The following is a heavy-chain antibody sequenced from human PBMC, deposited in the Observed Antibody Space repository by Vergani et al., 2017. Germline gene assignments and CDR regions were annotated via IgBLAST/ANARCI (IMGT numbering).Heavy chain of an antibody. D-gene: IGHD2-15*01. CDR1: GFTFSSYG. J-gene: IGHJ4*02. V-gene: IGHV3-30*18. CDR2: ISYDGSNK. CDR3: ANLKLTFDY. Sequence: QVQLVESGGGLVKPGGSLRLSCAASGFTFSSYGMHWVRQAPGKGLEWVAVISYDGSNKYYADSVKGRFTISRDNSKNTLYLQMNSLRAEDTAVYYCANLKLTFDYWGQGTLVTVSS.